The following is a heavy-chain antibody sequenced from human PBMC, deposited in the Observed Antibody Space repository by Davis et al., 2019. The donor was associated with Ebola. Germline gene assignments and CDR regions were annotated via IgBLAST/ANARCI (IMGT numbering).Heavy chain of an antibody. CDR3: ASGDGRGRSYDMDV. CDR2: IRYDGSNK. J-gene: IGHJ6*02. CDR1: GFTFSSYG. V-gene: IGHV3-30*02. D-gene: IGHD3/OR15-3a*01. Sequence: GGSLRLSCAASGFTFSSYGMHWVRQAPGKGLEWVAFIRYDGSNKYYADSVKGRFTISRDNSKNTLYLQMNSLRAEDTALYYCASGDGRGRSYDMDVWGQGTTVTVSS.